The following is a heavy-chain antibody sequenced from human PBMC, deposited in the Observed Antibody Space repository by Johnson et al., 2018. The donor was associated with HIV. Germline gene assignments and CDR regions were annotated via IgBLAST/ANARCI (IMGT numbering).Heavy chain of an antibody. D-gene: IGHD2-15*01. J-gene: IGHJ3*02. Sequence: QVQLVESGGGVVRPGGSLRLSCAASGFTFDDYAMHWVRQAPGKGLEWVAVMSYDGSNKYYADSVKGRFTISRDNSKNTLYLQMNSLRAEDTAVYYCARGGYCSGGSCYPGAFDIWGQGTMVTVSS. CDR3: ARGGYCSGGSCYPGAFDI. CDR1: GFTFDDYA. CDR2: MSYDGSNK. V-gene: IGHV3-30*04.